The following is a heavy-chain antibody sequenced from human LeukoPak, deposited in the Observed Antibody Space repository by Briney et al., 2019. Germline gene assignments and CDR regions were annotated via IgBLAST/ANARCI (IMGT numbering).Heavy chain of an antibody. Sequence: SQTLSLTCAISGDSVSSNSAAWNWIRQSPSRGLEWLGSTYYRSKWYNDYAVSVKSRITINPDTSKNQFSLQLNSVTPEDTAVYYCARESDLRPSTYYYYMDVWGKGTTVTVSS. CDR3: ARESDLRPSTYYYYMDV. CDR2: TYYRSKWYN. D-gene: IGHD2-21*02. CDR1: GDSVSSNSAA. V-gene: IGHV6-1*01. J-gene: IGHJ6*03.